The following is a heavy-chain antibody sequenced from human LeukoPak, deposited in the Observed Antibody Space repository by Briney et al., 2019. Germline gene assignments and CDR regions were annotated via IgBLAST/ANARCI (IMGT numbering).Heavy chain of an antibody. Sequence: PGGSLRLSCAASGFTFSACSMTWVRQAPGKGLEWVSSISSSSFYIYYTDSVKGRFTISRDNAKNSLYLQMNSLRADDTAVYYCARASYDFWSGPVPLSPFDSWGQGTLVTVSS. J-gene: IGHJ4*02. D-gene: IGHD3-3*01. CDR3: ARASYDFWSGPVPLSPFDS. V-gene: IGHV3-21*01. CDR1: GFTFSACS. CDR2: ISSSSFYI.